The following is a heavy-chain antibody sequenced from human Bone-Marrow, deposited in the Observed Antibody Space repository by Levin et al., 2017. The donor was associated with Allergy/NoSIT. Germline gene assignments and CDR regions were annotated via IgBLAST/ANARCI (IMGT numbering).Heavy chain of an antibody. Sequence: ASVKVSCKGVGYNFTNSWIAWVRQTPGKGLEWVGSVFVDDSRSKYNPSFQDRVTISVDRSIATANLQWTSLKASDSAMYYCARGKTLLFGEFLLPRGDFDSWGQGTLVTVSS. V-gene: IGHV5-51*01. CDR1: GYNFTNSW. J-gene: IGHJ4*01. CDR3: ARGKTLLFGEFLLPRGDFDS. CDR2: VFVDDSRS. D-gene: IGHD3-10*01.